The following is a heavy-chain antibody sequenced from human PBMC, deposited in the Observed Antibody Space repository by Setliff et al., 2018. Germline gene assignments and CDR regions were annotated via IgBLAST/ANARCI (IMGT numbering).Heavy chain of an antibody. CDR1: GGSFSNYA. V-gene: IGHV1-69*13. D-gene: IGHD3-22*01. CDR3: ARDALYDSNDRNSYYGNWLDP. Sequence: SVKVSCKASGGSFSNYAIIWVRQAPGQGPEWMGGIIPIYGSTNNAEKFQGRVTFSADESMSTVYMELSSLTSADMALYYCARDALYDSNDRNSYYGNWLDPWGQGTLVTVSS. J-gene: IGHJ5*02. CDR2: IIPIYGST.